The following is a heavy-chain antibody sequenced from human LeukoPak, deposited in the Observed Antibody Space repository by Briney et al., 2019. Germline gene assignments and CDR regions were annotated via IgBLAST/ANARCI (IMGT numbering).Heavy chain of an antibody. D-gene: IGHD3-9*01. J-gene: IGHJ6*02. CDR3: ARGNGRYDILTDRYYYYGMDV. CDR2: ISYDGSNK. V-gene: IGHV3-30*04. CDR1: GFTFSRYA. Sequence: GGSLRLSCAASGFTFSRYAMHWVRQAPGKGLEWVAVISYDGSNKYYADSVKGRFTISRDNSKTTLYLQMNSLRDEDTAVYYCARGNGRYDILTDRYYYYGMDVWGQGTTVTVSS.